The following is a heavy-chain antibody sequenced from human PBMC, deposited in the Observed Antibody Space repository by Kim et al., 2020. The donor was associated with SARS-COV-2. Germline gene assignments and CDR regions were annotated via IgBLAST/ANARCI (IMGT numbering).Heavy chain of an antibody. V-gene: IGHV4-34*01. D-gene: IGHD2-15*01. CDR2: ISHTGST. CDR1: TSSLHHSS. J-gene: IGHJ4*02. Sequence: SETLSLTCPRDTSSLHHSSEEHTSELQSNSLDWYADISHTGSTRYNPSLESRVTISVDTSKNQFSLKLTSVTDADSAVYYCARGYEYCSGGTCGRPGYWGQGIFVIVFS. CDR3: ARGYEYCSGGTCGRPGY.